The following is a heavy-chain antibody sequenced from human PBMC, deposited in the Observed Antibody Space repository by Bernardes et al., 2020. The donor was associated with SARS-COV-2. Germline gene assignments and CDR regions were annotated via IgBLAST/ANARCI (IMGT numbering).Heavy chain of an antibody. CDR3: ATQKYYDFWSGKGTGAFDI. J-gene: IGHJ3*02. V-gene: IGHV1-24*01. Sequence: ASVKVSCKVSGYTLTELSMHWVRQAPGKGLEWMGGFDPEDGETIYAQKFQGRVTMTEDTSTDTAYMELSSLRSEDTAVYYCATQKYYDFWSGKGTGAFDIWCQGTMVTVSS. CDR1: GYTLTELS. D-gene: IGHD3-3*01. CDR2: FDPEDGET.